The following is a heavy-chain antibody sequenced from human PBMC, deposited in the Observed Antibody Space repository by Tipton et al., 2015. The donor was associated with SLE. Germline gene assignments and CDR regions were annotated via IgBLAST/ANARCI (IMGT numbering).Heavy chain of an antibody. V-gene: IGHV3-74*01. Sequence: SLRLSCAASGFTFSNFWMHWVRQAPGKGLVWVSRIYTDGSRIHYADSVKGRFTISRDNAKNTLYLQMNSLRAEDTAVYYCARGLLSDYGIDSSGQGTLVTVSS. CDR3: ARGLLSDYGIDS. D-gene: IGHD4-17*01. CDR1: GFTFSNFW. J-gene: IGHJ4*02. CDR2: IYTDGSRI.